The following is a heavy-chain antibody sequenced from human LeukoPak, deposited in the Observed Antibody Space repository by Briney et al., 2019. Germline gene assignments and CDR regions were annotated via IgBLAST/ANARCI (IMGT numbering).Heavy chain of an antibody. V-gene: IGHV3-48*02. J-gene: IGHJ3*02. CDR2: ISSSSSTL. CDR1: GLTFGNYA. CDR3: ARDGRPFDI. Sequence: PEGSLRLSCAASGLTFGNYAMSWVRQAPGKGLEWVAYISSSSSTLHYADPVKGRFTISRDNAKNSLYLQMNSLRDEDTAVYYCARDGRPFDIWGQGTMVTVSS.